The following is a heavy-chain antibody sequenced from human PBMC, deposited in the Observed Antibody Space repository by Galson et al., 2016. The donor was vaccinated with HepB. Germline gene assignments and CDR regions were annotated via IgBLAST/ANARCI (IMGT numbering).Heavy chain of an antibody. CDR2: ISVSGRQT. D-gene: IGHD2-2*01. J-gene: IGHJ4*02. CDR1: GFDFNDYY. V-gene: IGHV3-11*06. Sequence: SLRLSCAGSGFDFNDYYMAWVRQPPGKGLEWVSDISVSGRQTNYADFVQGRFTISRDTARARKSLFLQMHSLRVDDTAFYFCARIATERRFGSSSSFGYYDQWGRGTLVTVSS. CDR3: ARIATERRFGSSSSFGYYDQ.